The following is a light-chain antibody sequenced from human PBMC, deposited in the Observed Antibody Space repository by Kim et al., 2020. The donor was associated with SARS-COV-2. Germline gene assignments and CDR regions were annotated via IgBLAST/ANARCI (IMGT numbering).Light chain of an antibody. J-gene: IGLJ1*01. CDR3: QAWDSSTGGV. V-gene: IGLV3-1*01. CDR1: KLGDKY. Sequence: SPEQTASITCSGEKLGDKYACWYQQKPGQSPVLVIYQDSKRPSGIPERFSGSNSGNTATLTISGTQAMDEADYYCQAWDSSTGGVFGTGTKVTVL. CDR2: QDS.